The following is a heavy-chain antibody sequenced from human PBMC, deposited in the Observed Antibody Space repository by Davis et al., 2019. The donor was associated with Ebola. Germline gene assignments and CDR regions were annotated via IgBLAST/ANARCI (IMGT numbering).Heavy chain of an antibody. J-gene: IGHJ4*02. D-gene: IGHD3-3*01. V-gene: IGHV3-30*18. Sequence: GESLKISCAASGFTFSSYWMHWVRQAPGKGLEWVAVISYDGSNKYYADSVKGRFTISRDNSKNTLYLQMNSLRAEDTAVYYCAKPRRGVVIWGYWGQGTLVTVSS. CDR2: ISYDGSNK. CDR1: GFTFSSYW. CDR3: AKPRRGVVIWGY.